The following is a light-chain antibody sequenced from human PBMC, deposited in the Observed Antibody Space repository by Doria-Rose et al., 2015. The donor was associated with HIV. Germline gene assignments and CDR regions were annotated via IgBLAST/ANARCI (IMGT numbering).Light chain of an antibody. Sequence: TQSPESLGMSLGERATLNCKSNQSLLYTSTNYLAWYQQKPGQPPKLLIYWASTRQSGVPARFSGSVSGTDFTLTISSLEAEDVAVYYCQQYYDTPSFGPGTTVDIK. CDR3: QQYYDTPS. V-gene: IGKV4-1*01. CDR1: QSLLYTSTNY. J-gene: IGKJ3*01. CDR2: WAS.